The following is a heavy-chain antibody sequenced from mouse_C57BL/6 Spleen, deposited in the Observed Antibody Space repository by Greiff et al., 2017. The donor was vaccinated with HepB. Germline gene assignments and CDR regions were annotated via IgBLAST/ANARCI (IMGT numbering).Heavy chain of an antibody. J-gene: IGHJ4*01. D-gene: IGHD1-1*01. CDR1: GYAFSSSW. CDR3: ARKTVVATDAMDY. V-gene: IGHV1-82*01. Sequence: VQLQQSGPELVKPGASVKISCKASGYAFSSSWMNWVKQRPGKGLEWIGRIYPGDGDTNYNGKFKGKATLTADKSSSTAYMQLSSLTSEDSAVYFCARKTVVATDAMDYWGQGTSVTVSS. CDR2: IYPGDGDT.